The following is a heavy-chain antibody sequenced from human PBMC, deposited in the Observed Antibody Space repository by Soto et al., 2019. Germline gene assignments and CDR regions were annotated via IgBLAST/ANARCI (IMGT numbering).Heavy chain of an antibody. CDR1: GGSISGYY. J-gene: IGHJ6*02. CDR2: TYNTGST. Sequence: SETLSLTCTVSGGSISGYYWSWIRQPPGKGLEWIGYTYNTGSTVYNPSFKSRVTISVDTSKNQFSLKLNSVTAADTAVYYCARDLWGYCGTDCYPLDVWGQGTTVTVSS. V-gene: IGHV4-59*01. CDR3: ARDLWGYCGTDCYPLDV. D-gene: IGHD2-21*02.